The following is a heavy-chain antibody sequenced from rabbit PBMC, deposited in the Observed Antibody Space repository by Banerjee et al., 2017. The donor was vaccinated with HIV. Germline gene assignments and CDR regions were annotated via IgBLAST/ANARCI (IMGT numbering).Heavy chain of an antibody. D-gene: IGHD1-1*01. Sequence: QEQLEESGGGLVQPEGSLTLTCTASGFTISSSDYMCWVRQAPGKGLEWIGCVYVGRGSTHYANWAKGRVTISKISSTTVTLQMTSLTAADTATHFCARDSNTGPAVVFNLWGPGTLVIVS. V-gene: IGHV1S45*01. J-gene: IGHJ4*01. CDR3: ARDSNTGPAVVFNL. CDR2: VYVGRGST. CDR1: GFTISSSDY.